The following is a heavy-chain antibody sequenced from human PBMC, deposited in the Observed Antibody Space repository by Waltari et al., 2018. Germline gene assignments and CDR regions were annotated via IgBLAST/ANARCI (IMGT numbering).Heavy chain of an antibody. CDR3: ARSDGGYCSATSCHYFHMAV. J-gene: IGHJ6*03. CDR1: GFTFSNHG. V-gene: IGHV3-30*02. CDR2: IQYDESHK. Sequence: QVQLVESGGGVVQPGGSLRLSCAASGFTFSNHGMHWVRQAPGQGLEWVAFIQYDESHKYYGDSVKGRFTGSRDNSKNTLFLQMSSLRDEDTAIYYCARSDGGYCSATSCHYFHMAVWGKGTTVTISS. D-gene: IGHD2-2*01.